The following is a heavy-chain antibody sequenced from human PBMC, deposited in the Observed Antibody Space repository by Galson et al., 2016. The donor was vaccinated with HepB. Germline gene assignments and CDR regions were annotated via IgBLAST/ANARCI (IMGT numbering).Heavy chain of an antibody. Sequence: SVKVSCKASGRRFSGYYVHWLRQAPGQGLEWVGIINPSGNETTYARKLQARVTLTRDTTTNTAYMALRGLTSEDTALYYCATAHEGFDNWGLGTLLTVSS. J-gene: IGHJ4*02. CDR3: ATAHEGFDN. CDR2: INPSGNET. V-gene: IGHV1-46*01. CDR1: GRRFSGYY.